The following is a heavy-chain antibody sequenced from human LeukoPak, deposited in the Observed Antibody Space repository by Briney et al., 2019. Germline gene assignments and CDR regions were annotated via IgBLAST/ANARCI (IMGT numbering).Heavy chain of an antibody. V-gene: IGHV3-23*01. J-gene: IGHJ4*02. CDR3: AKDENYVWGSYRFGN. Sequence: GGSLRLSCAASGFTFSSYDMSWVRQAPGKGLEWVSSISTSGGSTFYADAVKGRFTISRDNTKNTLDLRMNSLGAEDTAVYYCAKDENYVWGSYRFGNWGQGTLVTVSS. CDR2: ISTSGGST. D-gene: IGHD3-16*02. CDR1: GFTFSSYD.